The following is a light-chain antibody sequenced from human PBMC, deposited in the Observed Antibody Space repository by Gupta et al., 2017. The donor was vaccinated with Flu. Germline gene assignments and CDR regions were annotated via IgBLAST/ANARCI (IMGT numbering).Light chain of an antibody. CDR1: SSNIGHSS. CDR3: ASWDDNLSAVI. V-gene: IGLV1-44*01. CDR2: SHD. J-gene: IGLJ2*01. Sequence: QSVLTQPPSASGTPGRRVTISCSGSSSNIGHSSVTWYQQLPGAAPRLLFYSHDQRPSGVPYRFSASKSGTSGSLAISGLQSEDEADYYCASWDDNLSAVIFGGGTKLTVL.